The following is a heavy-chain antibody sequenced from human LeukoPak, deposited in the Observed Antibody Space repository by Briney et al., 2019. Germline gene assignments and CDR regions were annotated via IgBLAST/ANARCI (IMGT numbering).Heavy chain of an antibody. Sequence: PGGSLRLSCAASGFTFSSYSMNWVRQAPGKGLEWVSSISSSSSYIYYADSVKGRFTIYRDNAKNSLYLQMNSLRAEDTAVYYCARGLSGRLDIWGQGTMVTVSS. J-gene: IGHJ3*02. CDR3: ARGLSGRLDI. D-gene: IGHD3-10*01. CDR1: GFTFSSYS. CDR2: ISSSSSYI. V-gene: IGHV3-21*01.